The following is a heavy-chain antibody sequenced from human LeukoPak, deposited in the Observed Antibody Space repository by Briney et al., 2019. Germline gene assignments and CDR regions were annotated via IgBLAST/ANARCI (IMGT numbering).Heavy chain of an antibody. CDR2: IWSHGNNE. D-gene: IGHD3-22*01. CDR3: ARDQFVRSSGSDFDY. Sequence: GGSLRLSCAASGFTFSNSAMTWVRQAPGKGLEWVALIWSHGNNEYYADSVKGRFTISRDNSKNTLSLQMKNLRAEDTAVYYCARDQFVRSSGSDFDYWGQGTLVIVSS. CDR1: GFTFSNSA. V-gene: IGHV3-33*08. J-gene: IGHJ4*02.